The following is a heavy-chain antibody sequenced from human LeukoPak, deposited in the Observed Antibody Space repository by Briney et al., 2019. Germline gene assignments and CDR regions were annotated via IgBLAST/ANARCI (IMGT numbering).Heavy chain of an antibody. CDR3: ARNTRRGYSGCDHTRYYYYYMDV. J-gene: IGHJ6*03. CDR2: INSDGSST. V-gene: IGHV3-74*01. Sequence: PGGSLRLSCAASGFTFSSYWMHWVRQAPGKGLVWVSRINSDGSSTSYADSVKGRFTISRDNAKNTLYLQMNSLRAEDTAVYYCARNTRRGYSGCDHTRYYYYYMDVWGKGTTVTVSS. D-gene: IGHD5-12*01. CDR1: GFTFSSYW.